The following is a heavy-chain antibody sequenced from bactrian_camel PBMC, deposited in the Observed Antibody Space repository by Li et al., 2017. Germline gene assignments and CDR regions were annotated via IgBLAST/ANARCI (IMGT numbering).Heavy chain of an antibody. D-gene: IGHD2*01. Sequence: QLVESGGGSVQAGGSLRLSCVASGNTGRSTYMAWFRQAPGKEREGVAAISTGGLIPAYADSVKGRFTISKDNAKNTLYLQMNSLKPEDTAMYYCAADPRASRSGVCYITPMKYNYWGQGTQVTVS. J-gene: IGHJ4*01. CDR2: ISTGGLIP. V-gene: IGHV3S28*01. CDR3: AADPRASRSGVCYITPMKYNY. CDR1: GNTGRSTY.